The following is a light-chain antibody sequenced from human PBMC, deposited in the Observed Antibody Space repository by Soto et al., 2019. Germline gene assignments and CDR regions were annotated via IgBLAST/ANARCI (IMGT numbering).Light chain of an antibody. CDR1: TSDIGGYKY. J-gene: IGLJ1*01. V-gene: IGLV2-11*01. CDR3: CSYARTTHV. Sequence: QSALTQPPSVSGSPGQSVTISCTGTTSDIGGYKYVSWYQQLPGKAPKLMIFDVTKRPSGVPDRFSGSNSGNTASLTISGLQAEDEAIYYCCSYARTTHVSGTGTKLTVL. CDR2: DVT.